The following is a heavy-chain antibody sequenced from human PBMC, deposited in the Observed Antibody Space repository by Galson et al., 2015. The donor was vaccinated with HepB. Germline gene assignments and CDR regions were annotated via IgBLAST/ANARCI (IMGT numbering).Heavy chain of an antibody. D-gene: IGHD2-2*01. J-gene: IGHJ6*02. Sequence: SLRLCCAASGFRFAYCGMSWVRQAPGKGLEWLSSITNTGGSTYYADSVKGRFTISRDNSKNTVYLQLNNVKAEDSAVYYCAKCSILASSYFYGIDVWGQGTTVTVSS. CDR3: AKCSILASSYFYGIDV. CDR1: GFRFAYCG. V-gene: IGHV3-23*01. CDR2: ITNTGGST.